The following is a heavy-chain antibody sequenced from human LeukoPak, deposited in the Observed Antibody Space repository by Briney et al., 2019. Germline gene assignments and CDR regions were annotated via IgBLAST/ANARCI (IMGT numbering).Heavy chain of an antibody. D-gene: IGHD5-18*01. Sequence: GGSLRLSCAASGFTFSIHWMHWVRQAPGKGLEWVSRINSDGSSTTYADSVKGRFTISRDNAKNTLYLQMNSLRAEDTAVYYCADSNFDYWGQGTLVTVSS. J-gene: IGHJ4*02. CDR1: GFTFSIHW. V-gene: IGHV3-74*01. CDR3: ADSNFDY. CDR2: INSDGSST.